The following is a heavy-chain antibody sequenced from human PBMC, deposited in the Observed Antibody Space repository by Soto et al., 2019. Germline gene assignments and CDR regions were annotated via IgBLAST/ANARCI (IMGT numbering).Heavy chain of an antibody. Sequence: GASVKVSCKASGYTFTSYYMHWVRQAPGQGLEWMGIINPSGGSTSYAQKFQGRVTMTRDTSKNTLYLQMNSLRAEDTAVYYCARDLAWFDYWGQGTLVTVSS. V-gene: IGHV1-46*01. CDR2: INPSGGST. CDR1: GYTFTSYY. CDR3: ARDLAWFDY. J-gene: IGHJ4*02.